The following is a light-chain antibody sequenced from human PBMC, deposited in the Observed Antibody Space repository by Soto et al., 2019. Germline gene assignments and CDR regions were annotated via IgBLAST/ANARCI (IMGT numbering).Light chain of an antibody. CDR2: KAS. CDR1: QRIFRF. J-gene: IGKJ1*01. CDR3: QQYNSYWT. V-gene: IGKV1-5*03. Sequence: DIQMTQSPSSLSASVGDSVTITCRASQRIFRFLNWYQQKPGKAPKLLIYKASTLESGVPSRFSGSRSGTEFTLTISSLQPDDFATYYCQQYNSYWTFGQGTKVDI.